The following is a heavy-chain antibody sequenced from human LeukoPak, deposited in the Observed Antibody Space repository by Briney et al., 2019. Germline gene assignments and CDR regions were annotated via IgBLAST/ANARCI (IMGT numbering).Heavy chain of an antibody. CDR3: ASLGWESAW. V-gene: IGHV1-46*01. Sequence: ASVKVSCKASGYTFTSYYMHWVRPAPGQGLEWMGIINPSGGSTTYAQKFQGRVTMTRDTSTSTVYTEVSSLRSEDTAVYYCASLGWESAWWGQGTLVTVSS. D-gene: IGHD1-26*01. CDR2: INPSGGST. CDR1: GYTFTSYY. J-gene: IGHJ4*02.